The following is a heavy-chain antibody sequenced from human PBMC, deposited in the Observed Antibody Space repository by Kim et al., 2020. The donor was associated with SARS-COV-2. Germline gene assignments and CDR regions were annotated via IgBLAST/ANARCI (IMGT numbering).Heavy chain of an antibody. CDR3: AGNYGMDV. V-gene: IGHV3-11*03. Sequence: SSYTNYADYVKGRFTISRDNAKNSLYLQMNSLRAEDTAVYYCAGNYGMDVWGQGTTVTVSS. CDR2: SSYT. J-gene: IGHJ6*02.